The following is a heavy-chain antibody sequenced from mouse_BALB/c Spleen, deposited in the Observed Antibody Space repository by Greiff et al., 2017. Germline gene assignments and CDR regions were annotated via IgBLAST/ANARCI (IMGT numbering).Heavy chain of an antibody. V-gene: IGHV2-2*02. CDR3: ASTATQYYYAMDY. J-gene: IGHJ4*01. D-gene: IGHD1-2*01. CDR2: IWSGGST. Sequence: QVQLKESGPGLVQPSQSLSITCTVSGFSLTSYGVHWVRQSPGKGLEWLGVIWSGGSTDYNAAFISRLSISKDNSKSQVFFKMNSLQANDTAIYYGASTATQYYYAMDYWGQGTSVTVSS. CDR1: GFSLTSYG.